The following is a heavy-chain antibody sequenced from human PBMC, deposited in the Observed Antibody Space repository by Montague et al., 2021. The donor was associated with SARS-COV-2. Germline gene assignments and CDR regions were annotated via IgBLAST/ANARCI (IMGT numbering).Heavy chain of an antibody. J-gene: IGHJ4*02. V-gene: IGHV3-23*01. CDR2: ICGSGGST. D-gene: IGHD2-21*02. Sequence: SLRLSCAASGFTFSSYAMTLVRQAPGQGLEWVSSICGSGGSTYYSNSFNGRFTISRDNSKNTLSLHMNSLRAEDTAVYYCAQAPYETAYVFDYWGQGTLVTVSS. CDR3: AQAPYETAYVFDY. CDR1: GFTFSSYA.